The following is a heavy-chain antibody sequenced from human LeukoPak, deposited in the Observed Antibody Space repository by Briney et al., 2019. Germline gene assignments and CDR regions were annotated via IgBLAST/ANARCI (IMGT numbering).Heavy chain of an antibody. J-gene: IGHJ4*02. V-gene: IGHV4-61*02. CDR1: GGSFTTSTHY. Sequence: PSETLSLTCTVSGGSFTTSTHYWRWIRQPAGKGLEWIGRIYNSGSTSYNPSLKSRVTISVDTSKNQFSLKLSSVTAADTAVYYCARVAAARPDYFDYWGQGTLVTVSS. CDR3: ARVAAARPDYFDY. D-gene: IGHD6-6*01. CDR2: IYNSGST.